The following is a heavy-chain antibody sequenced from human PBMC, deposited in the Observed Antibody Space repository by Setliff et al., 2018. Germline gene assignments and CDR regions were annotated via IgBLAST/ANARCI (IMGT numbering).Heavy chain of an antibody. V-gene: IGHV3-49*04. J-gene: IGHJ4*02. D-gene: IGHD1-26*01. CDR1: GFTFGDYT. Sequence: GESLKISCTTSGFTFGDYTMTWVRQAPGKGLEWVGLIGSKTYGGVAEYAASVKGRFTISRDNAKNSLYLQMNSLRAEDTAVYFCARDQGASSPIDYWGQGTLVTVSS. CDR2: IGSKTYGGVA. CDR3: ARDQGASSPIDY.